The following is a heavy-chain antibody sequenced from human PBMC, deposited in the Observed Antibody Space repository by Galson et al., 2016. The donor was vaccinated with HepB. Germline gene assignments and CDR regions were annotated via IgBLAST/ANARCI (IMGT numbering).Heavy chain of an antibody. CDR3: ASSRYYDFWMGYLTSGEGMDV. CDR1: GYTFTSYY. Sequence: SVKVSCKASGYTFTSYYMHWVRQAPGQGLEWMGINNPSGGRTSYAQTFQGTVTMTRDTSTRTVYMELSSLRSEDRALYHCASSRYYDFWMGYLTSGEGMDVWGQGTTVTVSS. D-gene: IGHD3-3*01. V-gene: IGHV1-46*01. J-gene: IGHJ6*02. CDR2: NNPSGGRT.